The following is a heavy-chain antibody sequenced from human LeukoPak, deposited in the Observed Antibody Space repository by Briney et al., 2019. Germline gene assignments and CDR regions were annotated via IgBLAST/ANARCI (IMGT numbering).Heavy chain of an antibody. D-gene: IGHD2-15*01. V-gene: IGHV3-23*01. Sequence: GGSLGLSCPASEFTFISYAMPWARQAPGKGLDWVSAIRGSGGSTDYADSVKGRFTISRDNSKNILYLQMNSLRAEDTAVYYCASKIGYCSSVSCYLDYWGQGTLVTVSS. J-gene: IGHJ4*02. CDR3: ASKIGYCSSVSCYLDY. CDR2: IRGSGGST. CDR1: EFTFISYA.